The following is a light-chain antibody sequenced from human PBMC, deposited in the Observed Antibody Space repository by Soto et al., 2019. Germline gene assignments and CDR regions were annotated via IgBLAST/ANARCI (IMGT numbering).Light chain of an antibody. V-gene: IGKV1-39*01. CDR2: LGS. CDR1: QSIEDY. Sequence: DIPMTQSPSSLSASVGDRVTITCRASQSIEDYLNWYQQKPGKAPKLLIYLGSTLQSGVPSRFSGSGSGTDLTLTISSLQPEDFATYYCQQSYSTPFTFGPGTKVDIK. CDR3: QQSYSTPFT. J-gene: IGKJ3*01.